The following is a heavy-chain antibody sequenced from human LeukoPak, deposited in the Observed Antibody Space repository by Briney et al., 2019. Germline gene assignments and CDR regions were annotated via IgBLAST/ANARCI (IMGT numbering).Heavy chain of an antibody. J-gene: IGHJ4*02. CDR2: MNPNSGNT. V-gene: IGHV1-8*01. CDR1: GYTFTSYD. Sequence: ASVKVSCKASGYTFTSYDINWVRQATGQGLEWMGWMNPNSGNTGYAQKFQGRVTMTRNTSISTAYMELSSLRSEDTAVCYCASSLYGSGSYYHYWGQGTLVTVSS. D-gene: IGHD3-10*01. CDR3: ASSLYGSGSYYHY.